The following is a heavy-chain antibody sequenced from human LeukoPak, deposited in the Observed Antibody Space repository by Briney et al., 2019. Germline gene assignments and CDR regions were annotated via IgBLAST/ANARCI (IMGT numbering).Heavy chain of an antibody. V-gene: IGHV3-66*01. CDR3: ARWRCDDFWSGCDRGMDA. CDR1: GFIVRSNY. D-gene: IGHD3-3*01. Sequence: GGSLRLSCAASGFIVRSNYMSWVRQAPGKGLEWVSVIYSGGSTYYADSVKGRFIISRDNSKNALYLQMNSLRAEDTAVYYCARWRCDDFWSGCDRGMDAWGRGTTVTVSS. CDR2: IYSGGST. J-gene: IGHJ6*02.